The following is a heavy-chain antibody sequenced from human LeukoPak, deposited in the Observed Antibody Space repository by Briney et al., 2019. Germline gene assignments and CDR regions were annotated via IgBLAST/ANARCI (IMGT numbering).Heavy chain of an antibody. CDR2: INPNSGGT. Sequence: ASVKVSCKASGYTFTGYYMHWVRQAPGQGLEWMGWINPNSGGTNYAQKFQGWVTMTRDTSISTAYMELSRLRSDDTAVYYCARNGVYDYYYGMDVWGKGTTVTVSS. CDR1: GYTFTGYY. V-gene: IGHV1-2*04. CDR3: ARNGVYDYYYGMDV. D-gene: IGHD4-17*01. J-gene: IGHJ6*04.